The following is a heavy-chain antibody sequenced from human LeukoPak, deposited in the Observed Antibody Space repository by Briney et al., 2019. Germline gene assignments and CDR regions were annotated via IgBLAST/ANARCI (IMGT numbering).Heavy chain of an antibody. Sequence: GASVKVSCKASGYTFTSYDINWVRQATGQGLEWMGWMNPNSGNTGYAQKFQGWVTMTRDTSISTAYMELSRLRSDDTAVYYCARVTGIAAPFDYWGQGTLVTVSS. CDR2: MNPNSGNT. D-gene: IGHD6-13*01. CDR3: ARVTGIAAPFDY. CDR1: GYTFTSYD. J-gene: IGHJ4*02. V-gene: IGHV1-8*01.